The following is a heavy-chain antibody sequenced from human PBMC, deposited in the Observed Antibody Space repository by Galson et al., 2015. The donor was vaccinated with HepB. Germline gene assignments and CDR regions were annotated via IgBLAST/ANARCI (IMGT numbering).Heavy chain of an antibody. V-gene: IGHV1-46*01. CDR3: ARGGIYYESRGSLYNWFDP. D-gene: IGHD3-22*01. Sequence: SVKVSCQASGYTFTNYYIHWVRQAPGQGLEWMAIIDPRGGSTTFAQKFQGRVTMTRDTPTSTVHMERSSLRSEDTAVYYCARGGIYYESRGSLYNWFDPWGQGALVTVSS. CDR2: IDPRGGST. J-gene: IGHJ5*02. CDR1: GYTFTNYY.